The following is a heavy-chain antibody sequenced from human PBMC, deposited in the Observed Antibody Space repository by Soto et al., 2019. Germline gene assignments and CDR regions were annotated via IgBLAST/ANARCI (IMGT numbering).Heavy chain of an antibody. J-gene: IGHJ4*02. CDR1: GGSISSYY. Sequence: SETLSLTCTVSGGSISSYYWSWIRQPPGKGLEWIGYIYYSGSTNYNPSLKSRVTISVDTSKNQFSLKLSSVTAADTAVYYCARGLQTKRGYSYGPGFDYWGQGTLVTVSS. D-gene: IGHD5-18*01. CDR3: ARGLQTKRGYSYGPGFDY. CDR2: IYYSGST. V-gene: IGHV4-59*01.